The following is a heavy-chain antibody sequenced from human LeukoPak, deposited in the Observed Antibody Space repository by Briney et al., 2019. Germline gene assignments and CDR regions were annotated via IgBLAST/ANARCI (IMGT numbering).Heavy chain of an antibody. Sequence: PSETLSLTCGVSGASISSGGFYCSWVRQRPGKGLECIGYIHYSGNTHYNSSLKSRVMMSRDTSKNQFSLEMTSVTAADTAVYYCVGGYDRMKLGYWGQGTLVTVSS. CDR3: VGGYDRMKLGY. J-gene: IGHJ4*02. D-gene: IGHD3-22*01. CDR2: IHYSGNT. V-gene: IGHV4-31*02. CDR1: GASISSGGFY.